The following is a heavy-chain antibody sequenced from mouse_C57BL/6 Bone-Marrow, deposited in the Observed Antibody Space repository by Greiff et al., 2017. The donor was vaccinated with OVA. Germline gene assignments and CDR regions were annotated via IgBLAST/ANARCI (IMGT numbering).Heavy chain of an antibody. Sequence: VKLVESGAELARPGASVKLSCKASGYTFTSYGISWVKQRTGQGLEWIGEIYPRSGNTYYNEKFKGKATLTADKSSSTAYMELRSLTSEDSAVYFCAPRSWLRRSYFDYWGQGTTLTVSS. J-gene: IGHJ2*01. V-gene: IGHV1-81*01. D-gene: IGHD2-2*01. CDR1: GYTFTSYG. CDR3: APRSWLRRSYFDY. CDR2: IYPRSGNT.